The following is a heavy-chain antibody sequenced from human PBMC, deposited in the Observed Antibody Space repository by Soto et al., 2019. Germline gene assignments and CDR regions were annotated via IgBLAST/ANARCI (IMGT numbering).Heavy chain of an antibody. CDR2: ISAYNGNT. V-gene: IGHV1-18*04. CDR3: VKDRDSNSWPSRDV. Sequence: ASVKVSCKASGYTFTSYGISWVRQAPGQGLEWMGWISAYNGNTNYAQKLQGRVTMTTDTSTSTAYMELRSMRSDDTAVYYCVKDRDSNSWPSRDVWGPGTTVTV. J-gene: IGHJ6*02. D-gene: IGHD3-22*01. CDR1: GYTFTSYG.